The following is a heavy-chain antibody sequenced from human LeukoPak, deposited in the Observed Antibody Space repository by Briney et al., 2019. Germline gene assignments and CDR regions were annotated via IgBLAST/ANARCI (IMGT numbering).Heavy chain of an antibody. J-gene: IGHJ6*02. Sequence: SGKVSCKPSGGTVSSYAISWVRQAPGQGREGMGRIIPILGIANYAQKFQCRVTITADKSTSTAYMELSSLRSEDTAVSYGAREFEDIVVVPADAHGFVLDVWGQGTTVTVSS. CDR3: AREFEDIVVVPADAHGFVLDV. V-gene: IGHV1-69*04. D-gene: IGHD2-2*01. CDR2: IIPILGIA. CDR1: GGTVSSYA.